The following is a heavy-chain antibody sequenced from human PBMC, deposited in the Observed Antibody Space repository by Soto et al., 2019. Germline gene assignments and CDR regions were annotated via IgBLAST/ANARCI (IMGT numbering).Heavy chain of an antibody. V-gene: IGHV3-30*02. Sequence: GGTMRLSWVRSACILNHNGMHWVRQTPTQRCEWVAFMSYDGRDTFYADSVKGRFTISRDNSKKTLFLHMSNMRAEDTAMSYCAIARVAHSARGRRGKRTRGT. D-gene: IGHD6-6*01. CDR3: AIARVAHSARGR. CDR1: ACILNHNG. CDR2: MSYDGRDT. J-gene: IGHJ6*03.